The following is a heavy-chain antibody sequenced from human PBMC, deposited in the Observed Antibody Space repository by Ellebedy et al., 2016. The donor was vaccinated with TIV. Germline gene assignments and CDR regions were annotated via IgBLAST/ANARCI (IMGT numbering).Heavy chain of an antibody. CDR1: GFSFNTYW. CDR2: VFSDVSTT. D-gene: IGHD6-6*01. Sequence: GESLKISCAASGFSFNTYWMHWVRQAPGKGLVWVSRVFSDVSTTNYADSVKGRFTISRDNAKNTLYLQMNSLGAEDTAVYYCVREYSSSSGRVFDIWGQGTMVTVSS. V-gene: IGHV3-74*01. J-gene: IGHJ3*02. CDR3: VREYSSSSGRVFDI.